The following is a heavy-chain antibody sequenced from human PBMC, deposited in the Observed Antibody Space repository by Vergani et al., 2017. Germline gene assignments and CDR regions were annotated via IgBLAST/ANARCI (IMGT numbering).Heavy chain of an antibody. Sequence: EVQLVESGGGVVRPGGSLRLSCAASGFTFDDYGMSWVRQAPGKGLEWVSGINWNGGSTGYADSVKGRFTISRDNAKNSLYLQMNSLRAEDTALYYCARDEKYCSGGSCYQSLGYWGQGTLVTVSS. CDR1: GFTFDDYG. CDR2: INWNGGST. V-gene: IGHV3-20*04. D-gene: IGHD2-15*01. CDR3: ARDEKYCSGGSCYQSLGY. J-gene: IGHJ4*02.